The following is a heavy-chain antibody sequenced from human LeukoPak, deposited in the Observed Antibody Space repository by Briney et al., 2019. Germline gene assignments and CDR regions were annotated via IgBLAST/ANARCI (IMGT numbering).Heavy chain of an antibody. V-gene: IGHV3-30*04. CDR2: ISYDGSNK. CDR1: GFTFSSYA. CDR3: ARDMAGLNSSGWYGGNDY. Sequence: SGGSLRLSCAASGFTFSSYAMHWVRQAPGKGLEWVAVISYDGSNKYYADSVKGRFTISRDNSKNTLYLQMNSLRAEDTAVYYCARDMAGLNSSGWYGGNDYWGQGTLVTVSS. D-gene: IGHD6-19*01. J-gene: IGHJ4*02.